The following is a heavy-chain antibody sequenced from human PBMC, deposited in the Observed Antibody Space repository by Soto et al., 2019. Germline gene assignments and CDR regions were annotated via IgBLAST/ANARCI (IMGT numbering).Heavy chain of an antibody. V-gene: IGHV3-66*04. CDR1: GFTVSSNF. J-gene: IGHJ6*02. CDR3: ATHGPFAFYYYGMDV. CDR2: IYSGGST. Sequence: EVQVVESGGGLVQPGGSLRLSCAASGFTVSSNFMSWVRQAPGKGLEWVSIIYSGGSTYYADSVKGRFTISRDYSKNTLYLQMNSLRAEDTAVYYCATHGPFAFYYYGMDVWGLGTTVTVSS.